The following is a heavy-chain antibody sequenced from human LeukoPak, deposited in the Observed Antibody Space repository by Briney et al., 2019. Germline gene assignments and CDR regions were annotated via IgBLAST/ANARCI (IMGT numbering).Heavy chain of an antibody. CDR3: ARDSGSSPGSYYYGMDV. J-gene: IGHJ6*02. CDR1: GFTFSDYY. V-gene: IGHV3-11*01. CDR2: ISSSGSTI. D-gene: IGHD1-26*01. Sequence: GGSLRLSCAASGFTFSDYYMSWIRQAPGKGLEWVSYISSSGSTIYYADSVKGRFTISRDNAKNSLYLQMNGLRAEDTAVYYCARDSGSSPGSYYYGMDVWGQGTTVTVSS.